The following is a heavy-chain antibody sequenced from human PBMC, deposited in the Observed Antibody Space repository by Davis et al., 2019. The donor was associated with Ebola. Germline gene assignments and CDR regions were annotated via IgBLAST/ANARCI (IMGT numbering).Heavy chain of an antibody. V-gene: IGHV3-74*01. CDR2: INGAGTST. CDR1: GFIFINYW. CDR3: TRGRGSVAVAGTFDY. J-gene: IGHJ4*02. D-gene: IGHD6-19*01. Sequence: GESLKISCAASGFIFINYWMHWVRQVPGKGLVWVSRINGAGTSTSYADYVRGRFTISRDNAKNTLYLQMDSLRAEDTAVYYCTRGRGSVAVAGTFDYWGRGTLVTVSS.